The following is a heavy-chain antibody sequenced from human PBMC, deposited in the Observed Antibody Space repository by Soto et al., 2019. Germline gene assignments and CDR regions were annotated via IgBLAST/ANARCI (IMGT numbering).Heavy chain of an antibody. J-gene: IGHJ4*02. CDR3: ARRSSSWYFDC. CDR2: ISGSGGST. D-gene: IGHD6-13*01. CDR1: GFTFSSYA. Sequence: GGSLRLSCAASGFTFSSYAMNWVRQAPGKGLEWVSVISGSGGSTYYTDSVKGRFTISRDNSKNTLYLQMNSLRAEDTAVYYCARRSSSWYFDCWGQGTLVTVSS. V-gene: IGHV3-23*01.